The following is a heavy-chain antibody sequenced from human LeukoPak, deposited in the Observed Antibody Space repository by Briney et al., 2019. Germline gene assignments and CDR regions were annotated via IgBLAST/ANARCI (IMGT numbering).Heavy chain of an antibody. CDR2: ISGSGGST. CDR1: GFTFSSYA. J-gene: IGHJ4*02. D-gene: IGHD3-9*01. Sequence: GGSLRLSCAASGFTFSSYAMSWVRQAPGKGLEWVSGISGSGGSTHYVDSVKGRFTISRDNSKNTLHLQMNSLRAEDTAVYYGAKDGAILTGYYWYFDYWGQGTLVTVSS. V-gene: IGHV3-23*01. CDR3: AKDGAILTGYYWYFDY.